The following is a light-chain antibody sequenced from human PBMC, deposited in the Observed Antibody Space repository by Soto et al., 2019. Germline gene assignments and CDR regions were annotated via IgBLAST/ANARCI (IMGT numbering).Light chain of an antibody. V-gene: IGLV2-14*03. CDR1: SSDVGAYNF. CDR3: SSYTSSSTHG. CDR2: DVS. J-gene: IGLJ1*01. Sequence: QSALTQPASVSGSPGQSITISCTGTSSDVGAYNFVSWYQQHPGKVPKLMIFDVSSRPSGVSDRFSGSKSGNTASLTISGLQAEDEGDYYGSSYTSSSTHGFGSGTKLTVL.